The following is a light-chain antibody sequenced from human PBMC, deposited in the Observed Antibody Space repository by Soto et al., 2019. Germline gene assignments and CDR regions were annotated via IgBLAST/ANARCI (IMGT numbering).Light chain of an antibody. J-gene: IGLJ1*01. CDR1: SSDVGGYNY. Sequence: QSVLTQPPSGSGSPGQSVTISCTGTSSDVGGYNYLSWYQQHPGRAPKYMIYEVSERPSGVPDRVSGSKPGITTSLTVYGLQTDDEADYYCRSYAGSNNQVVGNGTKVTVL. CDR2: EVS. V-gene: IGLV2-8*01. CDR3: RSYAGSNNQV.